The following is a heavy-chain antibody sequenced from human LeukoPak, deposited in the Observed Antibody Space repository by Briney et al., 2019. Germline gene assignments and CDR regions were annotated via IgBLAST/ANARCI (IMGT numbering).Heavy chain of an antibody. CDR3: GRYDFWSGHSQLISEGWFDP. V-gene: IGHV4-39*02. Sequence: SETLSLTCTVSGGSISSSSDYWGWIRQPPGKGLEWIGSIYYSGSTYYNPSLESRVTVSVDRSKNHFSLKLSSVTAVDTDVYYCGRYDFWSGHSQLISEGWFDPWGKGTLVTVSS. CDR2: IYYSGST. J-gene: IGHJ5*02. D-gene: IGHD3-3*01. CDR1: GGSISSSSDY.